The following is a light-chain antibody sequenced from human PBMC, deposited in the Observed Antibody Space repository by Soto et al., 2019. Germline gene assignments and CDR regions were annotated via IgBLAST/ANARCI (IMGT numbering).Light chain of an antibody. J-gene: IGKJ4*01. V-gene: IGKV3-11*01. CDR3: QQRSNWRLT. CDR1: QSVSSN. Sequence: EIVLTQSPATLSLSPGERATLSCRASQSVSSNLAWYQQKPGQAPRLLIYDASNRATGIPARFSGSGSGTDFTLTISSLEPEDFAVYYCQQRSNWRLTFGGGTKVDI. CDR2: DAS.